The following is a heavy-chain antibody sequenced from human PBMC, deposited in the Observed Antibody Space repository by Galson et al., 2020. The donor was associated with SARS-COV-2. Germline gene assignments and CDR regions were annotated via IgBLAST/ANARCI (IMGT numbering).Heavy chain of an antibody. D-gene: IGHD3-22*01. CDR2: IYYSGST. CDR3: ARHPPYYYDSSGYVTDSDAFDI. J-gene: IGHJ3*02. CDR1: GGSISSSSYY. V-gene: IGHV4-39*01. Sequence: SETLSLTCTVSGGSISSSSYYWGWIRQPPGKGLEWIGSIYYSGSTYYNPSLKSRVTISVDTSKNQFSLKLSSVTAADTAVYYCARHPPYYYDSSGYVTDSDAFDIWGQGTMVTVSS.